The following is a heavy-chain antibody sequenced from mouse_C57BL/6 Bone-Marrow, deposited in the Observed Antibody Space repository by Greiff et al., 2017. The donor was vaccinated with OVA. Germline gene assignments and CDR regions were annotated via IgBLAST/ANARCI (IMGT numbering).Heavy chain of an antibody. V-gene: IGHV1-18*01. J-gene: IGHJ3*01. Sequence: EVQLQQSGPELVKPGASVKIPCKASGYTFTDYNMDWVKQSHGKSLEWIGDINPNNGGTIYNQKFKGKATLTVNKSSSTAYMHLRSLTSEDTEVYDSARHFGCRNPGFAYWGQGTLVTVSA. CDR1: GYTFTDYN. CDR2: INPNNGGT. D-gene: IGHD1-2*01. CDR3: ARHFGCRNPGFAY.